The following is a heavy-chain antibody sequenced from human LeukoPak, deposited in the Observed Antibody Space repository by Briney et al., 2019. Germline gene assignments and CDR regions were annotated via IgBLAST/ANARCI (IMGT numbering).Heavy chain of an antibody. CDR3: ARDRRGITGTEWFDP. Sequence: GGALRLSCESSGFTFGDYGMSWVRQAPGRGPEWVAGISWNSDSTDYKDSVKGRFTISRDNAKNSLYLQMNSLRVENTALYYFARDRRGITGTEWFDPWGQGTLVTVSP. D-gene: IGHD1-20*01. CDR1: GFTFGDYG. J-gene: IGHJ5*02. V-gene: IGHV3-20*04. CDR2: ISWNSDST.